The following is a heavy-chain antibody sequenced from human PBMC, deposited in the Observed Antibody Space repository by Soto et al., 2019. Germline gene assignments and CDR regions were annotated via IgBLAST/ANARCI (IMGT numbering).Heavy chain of an antibody. CDR3: ARELGKSGMED. CDR1: GASVSSGSHY. CDR2: ISSSGGT. J-gene: IGHJ6*01. Sequence: PSETLSLTCTVSGASVSSGSHYWTWIRQPPGKGLAWIGYISSSGGTNYSPSLKSRDTISLDTSKNQFSLILSSVTAAATAVHYGARELGKSGMEDWGQGTTVNVSS. D-gene: IGHD7-27*01. V-gene: IGHV4-61*01.